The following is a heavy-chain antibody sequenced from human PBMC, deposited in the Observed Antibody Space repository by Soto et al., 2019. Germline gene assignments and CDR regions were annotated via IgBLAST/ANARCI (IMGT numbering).Heavy chain of an antibody. J-gene: IGHJ4*02. V-gene: IGHV3-49*03. CDR1: GFTFGDYA. CDR3: TRHQRGPYDY. Sequence: EVQLVESGGGLVQPGRSLRLSCTVSGFTFGDYAMSWFRQAPGKGLEWVGFIRSRPNGGTTEYAASVKGRFTISRDDSKSIAYLKMNSLKTEDTAVYYCTRHQRGPYDYWGQGTLVTVSS. D-gene: IGHD3-10*01. CDR2: IRSRPNGGTT.